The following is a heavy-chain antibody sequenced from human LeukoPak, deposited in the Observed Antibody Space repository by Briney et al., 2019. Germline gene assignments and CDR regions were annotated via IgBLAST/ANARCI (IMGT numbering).Heavy chain of an antibody. Sequence: GASVKVSCKASGYTFTGYYMHWVRQAPGQGLEWMGWINPNSGGTNYAQKFQGRVTMTRDTSISTAYMELSRLRSDDTAVYYCARAGSLYCSGGSCYSLPGDYWGQGTLVTVSS. CDR1: GYTFTGYY. J-gene: IGHJ4*02. V-gene: IGHV1-2*02. CDR2: INPNSGGT. CDR3: ARAGSLYCSGGSCYSLPGDY. D-gene: IGHD2-15*01.